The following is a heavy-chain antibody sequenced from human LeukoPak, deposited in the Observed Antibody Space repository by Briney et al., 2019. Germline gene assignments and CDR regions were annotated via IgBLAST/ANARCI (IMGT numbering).Heavy chain of an antibody. Sequence: GGSLRLSCAASGFTFTNYGIHWVRQAPGKGLAWVAFIRSDGSTDYYADSVKGRFTISRDNSKNTLYLQMNSLRAEDTAVYYCAKEGGGGYEGTLDYWGQGTLVTVSS. CDR3: AKEGGGGYEGTLDY. CDR2: IRSDGSTD. CDR1: GFTFTNYG. D-gene: IGHD5-12*01. J-gene: IGHJ4*02. V-gene: IGHV3-30*02.